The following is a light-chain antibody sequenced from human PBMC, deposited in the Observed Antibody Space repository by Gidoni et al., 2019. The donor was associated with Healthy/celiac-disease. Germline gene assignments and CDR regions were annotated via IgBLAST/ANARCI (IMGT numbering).Light chain of an antibody. J-gene: IGKJ1*01. Sequence: DIQMTQSPSSLSASVGDRVTITCRASQSISSYLTWYQQKPGKAPNLLIYAASSLQSGVPSRFSGSGSGTDFSLTISSLQLEDFATYYCQQSYSTPWTFGQGTKVEVK. V-gene: IGKV1-39*01. CDR1: QSISSY. CDR2: AAS. CDR3: QQSYSTPWT.